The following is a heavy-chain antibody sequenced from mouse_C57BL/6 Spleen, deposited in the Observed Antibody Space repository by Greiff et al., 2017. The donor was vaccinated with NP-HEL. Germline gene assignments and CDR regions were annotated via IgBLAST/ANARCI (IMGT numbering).Heavy chain of an antibody. CDR3: ARPGLPRFVFAY. J-gene: IGHJ3*01. Sequence: EVMLVESGGGLVKPGGSLKLSCAASGFTFSDYGMHWVRQAPEKGLEWVAYISSGSSTIYYADTVKGRFTISRDNAKNTLFLQMTSLRSEDTAMYYCARPGLPRFVFAYWGQGTLVTVSA. V-gene: IGHV5-17*01. D-gene: IGHD1-1*01. CDR2: ISSGSSTI. CDR1: GFTFSDYG.